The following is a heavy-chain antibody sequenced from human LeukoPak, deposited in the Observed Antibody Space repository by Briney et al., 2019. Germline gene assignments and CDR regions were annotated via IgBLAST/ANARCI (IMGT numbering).Heavy chain of an antibody. V-gene: IGHV4-34*01. D-gene: IGHD2/OR15-2a*01. CDR1: GGSFSGYY. CDR3: ARGSMWVNY. Sequence: SETLSLACAVYGGSFSGYYWSAIRQPPGKGLEWIGEINHSGSTNYNPSLKSRVTISVDTSKNQFSLKLSSVTAADTAVYYCARGSMWVNYWGQGTLVTVSS. CDR2: INHSGST. J-gene: IGHJ4*02.